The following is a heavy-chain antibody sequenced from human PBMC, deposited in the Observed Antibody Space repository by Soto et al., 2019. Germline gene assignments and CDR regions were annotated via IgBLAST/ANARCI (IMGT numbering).Heavy chain of an antibody. CDR2: MNPNTGNT. Sequence: GASVKVSCKASGYTFTSYDINWVRQATGQGLEWMGWMNPNTGNTGYAQKFQGRVTMTRNTSISTAYMQLSSLRPEDTAVYYCARTTAVAGTPEFDYWGQGALVTVSS. CDR1: GYTFTSYD. V-gene: IGHV1-8*01. J-gene: IGHJ4*02. D-gene: IGHD6-19*01. CDR3: ARTTAVAGTPEFDY.